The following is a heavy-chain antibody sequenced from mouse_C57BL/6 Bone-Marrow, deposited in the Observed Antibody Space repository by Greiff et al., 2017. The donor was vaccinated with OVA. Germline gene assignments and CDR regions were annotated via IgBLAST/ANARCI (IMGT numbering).Heavy chain of an antibody. CDR1: GFTFSDYY. J-gene: IGHJ4*01. CDR2: INYDGSST. Sequence: EVKLVESEGGLVQPGSSMKLSCTASGFTFSDYYMAWVRQVPEKGLEWVANINYDGSSTYYLDSLKSRFIISRDNAKNILYLQMSSLKSEDTATYYCAREYYSNYMDYWGQGTSVTVSS. D-gene: IGHD2-5*01. CDR3: AREYYSNYMDY. V-gene: IGHV5-16*01.